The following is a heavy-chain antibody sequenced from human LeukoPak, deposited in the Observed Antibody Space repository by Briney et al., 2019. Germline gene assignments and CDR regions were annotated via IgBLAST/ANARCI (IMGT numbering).Heavy chain of an antibody. V-gene: IGHV1-69*05. CDR3: ATFYRSGYYYVY. CDR2: IMPTFDTA. J-gene: IGHJ4*02. CDR1: GGSFSSYG. D-gene: IGHD3-22*01. Sequence: GASVKVSCKASGGSFSSYGFSWVRQAPGQGLEWMGGIMPTFDTANYAQKFQGRVTITMDESTSTSYMELRSLRSEDTAVYYCATFYRSGYYYVYWGQGTLVTVSS.